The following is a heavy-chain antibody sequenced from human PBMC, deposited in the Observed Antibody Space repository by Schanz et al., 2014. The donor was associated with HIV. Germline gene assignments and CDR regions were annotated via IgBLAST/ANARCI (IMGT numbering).Heavy chain of an antibody. Sequence: EVQLLESGGGLVQPGGSLRLSCVVSGFTFDSYTMNWVRQAPGKGLEWVSSISGGSGDKLYPHSIKGGLPIYRHNGNNLYLQMDSLRGEDPAVYYCVRETSSGVDYFEYWGQGTLVTVS. CDR2: ISGGSGDK. CDR3: VRETSSGVDYFEY. J-gene: IGHJ4*02. CDR1: GFTFDSYT. V-gene: IGHV3-21*01. D-gene: IGHD3-10*01.